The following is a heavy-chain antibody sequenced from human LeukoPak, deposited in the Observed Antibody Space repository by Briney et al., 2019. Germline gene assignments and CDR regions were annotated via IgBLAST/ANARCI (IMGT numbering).Heavy chain of an antibody. D-gene: IGHD3-22*01. CDR3: ARDIPRDNSDYYSGNGFDY. V-gene: IGHV1-69*04. Sequence: ASVKVSCKASGGTFSRYTITWVRQAPGQGLEWMGRIVPTLGIAYYGQKFQGRVTITADKSTSTAYMELSSLRSEDTAIYYCARDIPRDNSDYYSGNGFDYWGQGTLVTVSS. CDR2: IVPTLGIA. CDR1: GGTFSRYT. J-gene: IGHJ4*02.